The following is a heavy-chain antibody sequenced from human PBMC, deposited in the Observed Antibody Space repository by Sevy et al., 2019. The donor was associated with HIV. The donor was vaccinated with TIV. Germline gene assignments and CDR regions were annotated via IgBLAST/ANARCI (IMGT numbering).Heavy chain of an antibody. CDR1: GFTFSANW. D-gene: IGHD3-16*01. CDR2: IEADGKDK. CDR3: AHETFGRFES. V-gene: IGHV3-7*01. Sequence: GGSLRLSCTASGFTFSANWMNCVRQAPGKGREWVANIEADGKDKHYVDSVEGRFTLSRDNAKNLLFLQMNSLRVEDTAVYYCAHETFGRFESWGQGTLVTVSS. J-gene: IGHJ4*02.